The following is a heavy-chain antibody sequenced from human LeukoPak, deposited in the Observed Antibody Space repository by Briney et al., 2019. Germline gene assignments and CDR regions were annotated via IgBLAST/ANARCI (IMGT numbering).Heavy chain of an antibody. CDR3: ALSIAVAGTVTYFDF. Sequence: GESLKISCKASGYSFISHWIGWVRQMPGKGLEWVGVVYPGDSQTIYSPSFQGQVTISADKSISTVYLQWTSLKASDTAMYYCALSIAVAGTVTYFDFWGQGTLVTVSS. D-gene: IGHD6-19*01. CDR1: GYSFISHW. V-gene: IGHV5-51*01. CDR2: VYPGDSQT. J-gene: IGHJ4*02.